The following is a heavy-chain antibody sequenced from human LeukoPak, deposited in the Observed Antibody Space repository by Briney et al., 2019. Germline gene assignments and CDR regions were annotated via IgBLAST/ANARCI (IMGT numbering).Heavy chain of an antibody. D-gene: IGHD5-24*01. Sequence: SETLSLTCAVYGGSFSGYYWSWIRQPPGKGLEWIGEINHSGSTNYNPSLKSRVTISVDTSKNQFSLKLSSVTAADTAVYYCARYVEMATIRDYYYYMDVWGKGTTVTVSS. V-gene: IGHV4-34*01. J-gene: IGHJ6*03. CDR1: GGSFSGYY. CDR2: INHSGST. CDR3: ARYVEMATIRDYYYYMDV.